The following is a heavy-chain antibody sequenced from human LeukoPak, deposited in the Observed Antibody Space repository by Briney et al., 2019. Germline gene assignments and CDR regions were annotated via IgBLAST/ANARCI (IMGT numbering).Heavy chain of an antibody. CDR3: ARAGTIYYDSSGYHDY. Sequence: ASVKVSCKASGYTFTGYYMHWVRQAPGQGLEWMGRINPNSGGTNYAQRFQGRVTMTRDTSISTAYMELSRLRSDDTAVYYCARAGTIYYDSSGYHDYWGQGTLATVSS. CDR1: GYTFTGYY. CDR2: INPNSGGT. V-gene: IGHV1-2*06. J-gene: IGHJ4*02. D-gene: IGHD3-22*01.